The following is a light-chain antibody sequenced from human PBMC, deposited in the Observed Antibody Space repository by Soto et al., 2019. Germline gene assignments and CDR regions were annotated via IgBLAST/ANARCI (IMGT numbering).Light chain of an antibody. Sequence: EIVLTQSPGILSVSPGDRATLSCRASQTIANNYLAWYHQRPGLPPRLLIYGASSMATGVPDRISGSGPGSDFTLIITRLEADAFGVYYCQQYGTSPQFGPGTK. CDR3: QQYGTSPQ. V-gene: IGKV3-20*01. CDR1: QTIANNY. CDR2: GAS. J-gene: IGKJ3*01.